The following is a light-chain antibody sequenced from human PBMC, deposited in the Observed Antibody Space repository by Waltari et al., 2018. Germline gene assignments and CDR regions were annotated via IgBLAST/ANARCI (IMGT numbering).Light chain of an antibody. V-gene: IGLV2-14*01. J-gene: IGLJ3*02. CDR3: NSYAGSSSWV. CDR1: RSYVSFYNY. CDR2: DVS. Sequence: QSALTKPASVCGSPGHSITISFTGPRSYVSFYNYVFWYQQHPGKAPKLMIYDVSERPSGVSNRFSGSKSGKTASLTISGLQDEDEADYYCNSYAGSSSWVFGGGTKLTVL.